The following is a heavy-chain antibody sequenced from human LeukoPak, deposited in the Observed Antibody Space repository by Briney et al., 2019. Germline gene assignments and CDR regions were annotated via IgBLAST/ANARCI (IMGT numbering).Heavy chain of an antibody. Sequence: GASVKVSCKASGYTFTSYGISWVRRAPGQGLEWMGWISAYNGNTNYAQKLQGRVTMTTDTSTSTAYMELRSLRSDDTAVYCCASAGADGYNHEYWGQGTLVTVSS. CDR3: ASAGADGYNHEY. D-gene: IGHD5-24*01. J-gene: IGHJ4*02. CDR2: ISAYNGNT. CDR1: GYTFTSYG. V-gene: IGHV1-18*01.